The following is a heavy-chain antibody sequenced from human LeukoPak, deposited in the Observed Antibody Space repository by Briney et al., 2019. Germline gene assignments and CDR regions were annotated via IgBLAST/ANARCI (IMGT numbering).Heavy chain of an antibody. CDR2: IYSGGST. Sequence: GGSLRLSCAASGFTVSSNYMSWVRQAPVKGLEWVSVIYSGGSTYYADSVKGRFTISRDNSKNTLYLQMNSLRAEDTAVYYCARSVAVAGTFQHWGQGILVTVSS. D-gene: IGHD6-19*01. CDR1: GFTVSSNY. V-gene: IGHV3-53*01. CDR3: ARSVAVAGTFQH. J-gene: IGHJ1*01.